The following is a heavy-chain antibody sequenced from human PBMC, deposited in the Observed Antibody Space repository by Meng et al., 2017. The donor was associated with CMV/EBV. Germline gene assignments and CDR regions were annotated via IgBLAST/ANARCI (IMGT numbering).Heavy chain of an antibody. J-gene: IGHJ4*02. V-gene: IGHV1-2*04. D-gene: IGHD6-6*01. CDR3: ARAQDSSSSGDFDY. Sequence: KASGYTFTGYCMHWVRQAPGQGLEWMGWINPNSGGTNYAQKFQGWVTMTRDTSISTAYMELSRLRSDDTAVYYCARAQDSSSSGDFDYWGQGTLVTVSS. CDR1: GYTFTGYC. CDR2: INPNSGGT.